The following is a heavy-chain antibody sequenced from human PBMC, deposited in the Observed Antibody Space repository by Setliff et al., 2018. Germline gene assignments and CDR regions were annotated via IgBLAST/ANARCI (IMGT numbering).Heavy chain of an antibody. D-gene: IGHD3-22*01. V-gene: IGHV3-30*02. CDR3: AKELIEVLMTGLEF. Sequence: GGSLRLSCAASGFPFNRYAMHWVRQPPGKGLEWVAFIRHDGNNKYYKDSVRGRFTISRDNSKNTVYLQMNSLRPEDTAVYFCAKELIEVLMTGLEFWGQGAMVTVSS. CDR1: GFPFNRYA. CDR2: IRHDGNNK. J-gene: IGHJ4*02.